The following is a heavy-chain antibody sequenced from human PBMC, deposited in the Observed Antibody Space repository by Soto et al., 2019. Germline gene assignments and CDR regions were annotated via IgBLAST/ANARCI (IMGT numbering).Heavy chain of an antibody. D-gene: IGHD2-21*01. Sequence: QVQLVQSGAELKKTGSSVKVSCRASGDTFSSYAVNWVRQAPGRGLEWMGRIITVLGTTDYAQNFKSRLTITAEKSTKTVYMELSSLRSEDTAVYYCARRRYCGYDCYHKHYYGMDVWGQGTTVTVAS. CDR3: ARRRYCGYDCYHKHYYGMDV. J-gene: IGHJ6*02. V-gene: IGHV1-69*08. CDR1: GDTFSSYA. CDR2: IITVLGTT.